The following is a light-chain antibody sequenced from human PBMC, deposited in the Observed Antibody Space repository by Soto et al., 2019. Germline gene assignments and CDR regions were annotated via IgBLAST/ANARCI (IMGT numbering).Light chain of an antibody. CDR2: AAS. CDR1: QRISSY. CDR3: PKSYRALPWT. V-gene: IGKV1-39*01. Sequence: TCRVSQRISSYLKWYEQTPGQAPKLLIYAASSLQSGVPSRFSGSGSGTDFTLNIRSLQPEDFASSSCPKSYRALPWTFGQGTKVDIK. J-gene: IGKJ1*01.